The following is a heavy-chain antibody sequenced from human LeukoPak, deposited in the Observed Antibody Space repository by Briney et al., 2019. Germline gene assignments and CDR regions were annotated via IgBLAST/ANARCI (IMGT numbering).Heavy chain of an antibody. D-gene: IGHD6-19*01. J-gene: IGHJ4*02. CDR2: IYYSGSA. CDR3: ATGWYYFDY. CDR1: GGSISTYY. Sequence: SETLSLTCTVSGGSISTYYWSWIRQPPGKGLEWIGYIYYSGSANYNPSLKSRVTISVDTSKNQFSLKLSSVTAADTAVYYCATGWYYFDYWGQGTLVTVSS. V-gene: IGHV4-59*08.